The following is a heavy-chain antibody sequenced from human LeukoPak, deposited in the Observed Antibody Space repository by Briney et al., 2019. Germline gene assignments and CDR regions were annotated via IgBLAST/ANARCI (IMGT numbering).Heavy chain of an antibody. D-gene: IGHD2-21*02. J-gene: IGHJ4*02. CDR1: GFTFSSYS. CDR3: ARESGDLDY. V-gene: IGHV3-48*04. Sequence: GGSLRLSCAASGFTFSSYSMNWVRQAPGKGLEWVSHITGGSSIISYADSVKGRFTISRDNAKNSLYLQMNSLRAEDTAVYYCARESGDLDYWGQGTLVTVSS. CDR2: ITGGSSII.